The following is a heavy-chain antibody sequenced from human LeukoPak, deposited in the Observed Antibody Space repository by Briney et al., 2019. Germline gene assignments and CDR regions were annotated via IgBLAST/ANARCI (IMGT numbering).Heavy chain of an antibody. J-gene: IGHJ5*02. V-gene: IGHV1-2*02. Sequence: ASVKVSCKASGYTFTGYYMHWVRQAPGQGLEWMGWINPNSGGTNYAQKFQGRVTMTRDTSISTAYMELSRLRSDDTAVYYCAMHIAAAATNWLDPWGQGTLVTVSS. CDR1: GYTFTGYY. CDR3: AMHIAAAATNWLDP. CDR2: INPNSGGT. D-gene: IGHD6-13*01.